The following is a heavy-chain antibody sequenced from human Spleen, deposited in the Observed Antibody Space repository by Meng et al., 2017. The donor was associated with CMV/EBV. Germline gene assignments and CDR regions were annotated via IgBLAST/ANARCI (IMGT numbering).Heavy chain of an antibody. CDR3: ARIERRRILKYCGSDCSTTDY. V-gene: IGHV4-4*02. Sequence: SNVWTWVSEVPRKGMEWIGEIYHSGSTNDKPSLKSRVTISVDKFKNQFSLKLGSVTAADTAVYYCARIERRRILKYCGSDCSTTDYWGQGTLVTVSS. J-gene: IGHJ4*02. CDR2: IYHSGST. D-gene: IGHD2-21*02. CDR1: SNV.